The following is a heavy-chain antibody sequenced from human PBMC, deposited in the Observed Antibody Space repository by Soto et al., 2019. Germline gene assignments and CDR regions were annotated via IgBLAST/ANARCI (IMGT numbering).Heavy chain of an antibody. J-gene: IGHJ4*02. CDR2: INPNSGGT. Sequence: ASVKVSCKASGYTFTGYYMHWVRQAPGQGLEWMGWINPNSGGTNYAQKFQGWVTMTRDTSISTAYMELSRLRSDDTAVYYCARDLQNLSGDVVVVGTDYWGQGTLVTVSS. CDR3: ARDLQNLSGDVVVVGTDY. CDR1: GYTFTGYY. D-gene: IGHD2-15*01. V-gene: IGHV1-2*04.